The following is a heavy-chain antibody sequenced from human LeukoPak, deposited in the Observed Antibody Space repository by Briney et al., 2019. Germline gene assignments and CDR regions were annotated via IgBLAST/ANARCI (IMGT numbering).Heavy chain of an antibody. CDR3: ARVSGSIVARSAWFDS. Sequence: ASVKVSCKASGYIFTKYGFTWVRQAPGQGLEWMGWISAYDGYTNHAQKFQGRVTITTDVSTSTAYMELRSLRSDDTAVYYCARVSGSIVARSAWFDSWGQGTLVTVSS. CDR1: GYIFTKYG. V-gene: IGHV1-18*01. CDR2: ISAYDGYT. J-gene: IGHJ5*01. D-gene: IGHD6-6*01.